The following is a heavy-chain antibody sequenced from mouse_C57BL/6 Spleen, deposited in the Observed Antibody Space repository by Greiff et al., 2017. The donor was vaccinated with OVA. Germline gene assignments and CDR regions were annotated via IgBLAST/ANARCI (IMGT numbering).Heavy chain of an antibody. D-gene: IGHD2-3*01. CDR3: ARGLLRAY. CDR1: GYAFTNYL. CDR2: INPGSGGT. J-gene: IGHJ3*01. Sequence: QVQLQQSGAELVRPGTSVKVSCKASGYAFTNYLIEWVKQRPGQGLEWIGVINPGSGGTNYNEKFKGKATLTADKSSSTAYMQLSSLTSEDSAVYFSARGLLRAYWGQGTLVTVSA. V-gene: IGHV1-54*01.